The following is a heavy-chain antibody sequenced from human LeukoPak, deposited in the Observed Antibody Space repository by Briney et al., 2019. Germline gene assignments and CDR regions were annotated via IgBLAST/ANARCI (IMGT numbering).Heavy chain of an antibody. CDR1: GYTFTGYY. D-gene: IGHD1-26*01. CDR2: INPNSGGT. V-gene: IGHV1-2*06. CDR3: PRPIVGAMVSIDS. J-gene: IGHJ4*02. Sequence: ASVKVSCKASGYTFTGYYMHWVRQAPGQGLEWMGRINPNSGGTNYAQKFQGRVTMTRATSISTAYMELSRLRSDDTAVYYCPRPIVGAMVSIDSWGQGNLVTVSS.